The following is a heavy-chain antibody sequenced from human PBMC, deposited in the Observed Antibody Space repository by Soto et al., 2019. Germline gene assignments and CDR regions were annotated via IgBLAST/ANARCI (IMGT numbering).Heavy chain of an antibody. CDR1: GFTVSSYA. D-gene: IGHD6-19*01. CDR3: AKDQEWGSSGWTDAFDI. V-gene: IGHV3-23*01. J-gene: IGHJ3*02. CDR2: ISGSGGST. Sequence: PGGSLRLSCAASGFTVSSYAMSWVRQAPGKGLEWVSAISGSGGSTYYADSVKGRFTISRDNSKNTLYLQMNSLRAEDTAVYYCAKDQEWGSSGWTDAFDIWGQGTMVTVSS.